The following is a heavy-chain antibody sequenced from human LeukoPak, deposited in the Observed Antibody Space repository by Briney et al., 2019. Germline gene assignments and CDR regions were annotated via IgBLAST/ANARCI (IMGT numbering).Heavy chain of an antibody. V-gene: IGHV3-33*01. J-gene: IGHJ4*02. CDR1: XXTFXSXX. D-gene: IGHD5-24*01. Sequence: GGSLRLSCAASXXTFXSXXXXXVXXXPGXXLXWXAVIWYXGSNKYYADSVKGRFTISRDNSKNTLYLQMNSLKAEDTAVYYCARARDGYRTDYFDYWGQGTLVTVSS. CDR3: ARARDGYRTDYFDY. CDR2: IWYXGSNK.